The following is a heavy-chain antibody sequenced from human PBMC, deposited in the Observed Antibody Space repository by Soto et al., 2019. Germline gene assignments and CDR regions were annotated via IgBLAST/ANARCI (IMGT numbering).Heavy chain of an antibody. V-gene: IGHV1-18*01. CDR2: ISAYNGNT. J-gene: IGHJ3*02. Sequence: VASVKVSCKASGYTFTSYGISWVRQAPGQGLEWMGWISAYNGNTNYAQKLQGRVTMTTDTSTSTAYMELRSLRSDDTAVYYCARDTWDIVVVPAAMVDAFDIWGQGTMVTVSS. CDR1: GYTFTSYG. CDR3: ARDTWDIVVVPAAMVDAFDI. D-gene: IGHD2-2*01.